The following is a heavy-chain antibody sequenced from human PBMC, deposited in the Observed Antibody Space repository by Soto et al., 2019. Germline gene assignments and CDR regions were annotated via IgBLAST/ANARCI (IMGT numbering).Heavy chain of an antibody. CDR1: GFSLTTNGVG. Sequence: QITLKESGPTLVKPTQTLTLTCSFSGFSLTTNGVGVGWIRQPPGKALEWLAVIYWDDEKRYSPSLNNRLALTRDSYKKQVVRTMTNMDPMDTATYYSAHRQGSDSWSAYQNWFGPWGQGTLVTVSS. CDR3: AHRQGSDSWSAYQNWFGP. CDR2: IYWDDEK. D-gene: IGHD3-3*01. V-gene: IGHV2-5*02. J-gene: IGHJ5*02.